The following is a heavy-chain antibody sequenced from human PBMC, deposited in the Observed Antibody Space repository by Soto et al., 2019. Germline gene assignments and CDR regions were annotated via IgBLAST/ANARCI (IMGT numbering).Heavy chain of an antibody. CDR1: GFTFSSYS. CDR3: AGAEQQRVLLDY. CDR2: ISSSSSYI. D-gene: IGHD6-13*01. Sequence: EVQLVESGGGLVKPGGSLRLSCAASGFTFSSYSMNWVRQAPGKGLEWVSSISSSSSYIYYADSVKGRFTISRDNAKNSLYLQRNSLRAEDTAVYYWAGAEQQRVLLDYGGQGTLVTVSS. J-gene: IGHJ4*02. V-gene: IGHV3-21*01.